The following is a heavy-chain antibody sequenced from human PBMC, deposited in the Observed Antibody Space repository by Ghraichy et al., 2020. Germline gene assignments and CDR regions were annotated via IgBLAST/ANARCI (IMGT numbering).Heavy chain of an antibody. CDR1: GGSVSSGSYY. V-gene: IGHV4-61*01. CDR2: IYYSGST. Sequence: SETLSLTCTVSGGSVSSGSYYWSWIRQPPGKGLEWIGYIYYSGSTNYNPSLKSRVTISVDTSKNQFSLKLSSVTAADTAVYYCARAPLPPEPYYSNYDGEFDYWGQGTLVTVSS. D-gene: IGHD4-11*01. CDR3: ARAPLPPEPYYSNYDGEFDY. J-gene: IGHJ4*02.